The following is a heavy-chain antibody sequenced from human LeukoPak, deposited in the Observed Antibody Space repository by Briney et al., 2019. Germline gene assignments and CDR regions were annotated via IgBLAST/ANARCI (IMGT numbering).Heavy chain of an antibody. V-gene: IGHV4-59*08. CDR2: VDYSGST. CDR1: GAPLNNYY. Sequence: PSETLSLTCTVSGAPLNNYYWNWVRQPPGKELEWIGNVDYSGSTRYNPSLKSRATMSLDSSKNQFSLRLTSLTAADMAVYYCAMQVGIYGDYNNWFDPWGQGARVTVSS. J-gene: IGHJ5*02. CDR3: AMQVGIYGDYNNWFDP. D-gene: IGHD4-17*01.